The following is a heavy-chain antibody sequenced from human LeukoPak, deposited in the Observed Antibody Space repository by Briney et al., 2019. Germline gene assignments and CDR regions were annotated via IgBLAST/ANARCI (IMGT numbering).Heavy chain of an antibody. CDR3: ATERDSSWTFDS. CDR2: IYSGGST. D-gene: IGHD6-13*01. CDR1: GFTVSSNY. Sequence: GGSLRLSCAASGFTVSSNYMSWVRQAPGKGLEWVSVIYSGGSTYYADSVKGRFTISRDNSKNTLYLQLNSLRAEDTAVYYCATERDSSWTFDSWGQGTLVTVSS. V-gene: IGHV3-53*01. J-gene: IGHJ4*02.